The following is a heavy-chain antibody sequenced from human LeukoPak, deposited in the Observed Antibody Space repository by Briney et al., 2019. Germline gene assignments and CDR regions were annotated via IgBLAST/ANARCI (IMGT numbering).Heavy chain of an antibody. J-gene: IGHJ3*02. CDR3: ARRLVVRGVIIYPDDAFDI. CDR1: GFTFSSYW. V-gene: IGHV3-74*01. CDR2: INSDGSST. D-gene: IGHD3-10*01. Sequence: PGGSLRLSCAASGFTFSSYWMHWVRQAPGRGLVWVSRINSDGSSTSYADSVKGRFTISRDNAKNTLYLQMNSLRAEDTAVYYCARRLVVRGVIIYPDDAFDIWAKGQWSPSLQ.